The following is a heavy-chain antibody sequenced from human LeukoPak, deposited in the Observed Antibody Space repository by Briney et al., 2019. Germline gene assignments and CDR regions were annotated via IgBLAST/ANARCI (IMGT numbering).Heavy chain of an antibody. Sequence: SETLSLTCAVYGGSFSGYYWSWIRQPPGKGMEWIGEINHSGSTNYNPSLKSRVTISVDTSKNQFSLKLSSVTAADTAVYYCARGRGSGSYYPNWFDPWGQGTLVTVSS. D-gene: IGHD1-26*01. CDR2: INHSGST. V-gene: IGHV4-34*01. CDR3: ARGRGSGSYYPNWFDP. CDR1: GGSFSGYY. J-gene: IGHJ5*02.